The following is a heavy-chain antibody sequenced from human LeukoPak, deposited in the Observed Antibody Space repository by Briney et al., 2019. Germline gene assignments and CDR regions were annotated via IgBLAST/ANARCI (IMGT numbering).Heavy chain of an antibody. V-gene: IGHV3-21*04. D-gene: IGHD3-10*01. CDR3: AKDLVTGSLDY. CDR1: GFSFSSYR. J-gene: IGHJ4*02. Sequence: GGSLRLSCAASGFSFSSYRMNWVRQAPGKGLEWVSSVSNSGDYIHYADSVKGRFTISRDNSKNTLYLQMNSLRAEDTAIYYCAKDLVTGSLDYWGQGTLVTVSS. CDR2: VSNSGDYI.